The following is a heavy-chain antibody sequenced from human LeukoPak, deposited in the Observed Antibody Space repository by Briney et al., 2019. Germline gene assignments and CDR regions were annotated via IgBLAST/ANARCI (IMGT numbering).Heavy chain of an antibody. Sequence: PSETLSLTCTVSGGSISSGSYYWSWIRQPAGKGLEWIGRIYTSGSTNYNPSLKSRVTTSVDTSKNQFSLKLSSVTAADTAVYYCARGSSGYSPWGQGTLVTVSS. CDR2: IYTSGST. J-gene: IGHJ5*02. CDR1: GGSISSGSYY. D-gene: IGHD3-22*01. V-gene: IGHV4-61*02. CDR3: ARGSSGYSP.